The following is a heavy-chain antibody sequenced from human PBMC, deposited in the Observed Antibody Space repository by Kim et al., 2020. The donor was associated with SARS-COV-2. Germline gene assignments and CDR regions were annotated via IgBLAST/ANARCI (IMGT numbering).Heavy chain of an antibody. CDR2: IYYSGST. V-gene: IGHV4-39*01. CDR1: GGSISSSSYY. Sequence: SETLSLTCTVSGGSISSSSYYWGWIRQPPGKGLEWIGSIYYSGSTYYNPSLKSRVTISVDTSKNQFSLKLSSVTAADTAVYYCARLEYYGSGSYYPSWYFDLLGRGTLVTVSS. J-gene: IGHJ2*01. CDR3: ARLEYYGSGSYYPSWYFDL. D-gene: IGHD3-10*01.